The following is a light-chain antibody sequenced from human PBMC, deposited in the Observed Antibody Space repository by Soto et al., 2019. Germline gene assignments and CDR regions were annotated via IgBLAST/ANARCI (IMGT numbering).Light chain of an antibody. J-gene: IGKJ2*01. Sequence: DIHMTQSPSTLSASVGDRVTITCRASQSISNWLAWYQQKPGKAPKLLIFDAPTLESGVPSRFSGSGSGTEFTLTISGLQPDDFATYYCQQYNNYCTFGQGTKLEIQ. CDR2: DAP. CDR1: QSISNW. V-gene: IGKV1-5*01. CDR3: QQYNNYCT.